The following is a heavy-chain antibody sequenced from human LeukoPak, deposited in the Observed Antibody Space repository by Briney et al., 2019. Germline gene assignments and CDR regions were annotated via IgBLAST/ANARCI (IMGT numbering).Heavy chain of an antibody. CDR2: INHSGST. J-gene: IGHJ6*02. CDR1: GGSFSGYY. Sequence: SETLSLTCAVYGGSFSGYYWSWIRQPPGKGLEWIGEINHSGSTNYNPSLKSRVTKSVDTSKNQFSLKLSSVTAADTAVYYCASSLGSSGMDVWGQGTTVTVSS. D-gene: IGHD1-26*01. V-gene: IGHV4-34*01. CDR3: ASSLGSSGMDV.